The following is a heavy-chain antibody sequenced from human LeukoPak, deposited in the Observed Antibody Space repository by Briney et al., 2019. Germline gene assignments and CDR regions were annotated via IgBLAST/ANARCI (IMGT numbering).Heavy chain of an antibody. CDR1: GDIFSSNTAA. V-gene: IGHV6-1*01. D-gene: IGHD7-27*01. Sequence: SQTLSLTCALSGDIFSSNTAAWHWIRQSPSRGLEWLGRTYYRSKWYNNYAVSVKSRISINPDTSKNQFSLQLKSVTPEDTAVYYCAREQTGDQNFDYWGQGTLVTVSS. CDR3: AREQTGDQNFDY. J-gene: IGHJ4*02. CDR2: TYYRSKWYN.